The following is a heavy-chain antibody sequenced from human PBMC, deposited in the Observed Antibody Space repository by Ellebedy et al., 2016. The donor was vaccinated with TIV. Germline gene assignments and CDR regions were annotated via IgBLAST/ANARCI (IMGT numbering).Heavy chain of an antibody. CDR1: RYTFRGYY. J-gene: IGHJ4*02. Sequence: AASVKVSCKASRYTFRGYYLHWVRQAPGQGLEWMGWINPNSGGTNYAQKFQGWVTMTRDTSISTAYMELSRLRSDDTAVYYCARDGGSYSDFDYWGQGTLVTVSS. CDR2: INPNSGGT. CDR3: ARDGGSYSDFDY. D-gene: IGHD1-26*01. V-gene: IGHV1-2*04.